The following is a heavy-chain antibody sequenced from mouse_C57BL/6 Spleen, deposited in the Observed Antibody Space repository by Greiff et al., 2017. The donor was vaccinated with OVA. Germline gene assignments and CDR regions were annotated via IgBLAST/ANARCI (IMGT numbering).Heavy chain of an antibody. D-gene: IGHD4-1*01. CDR2: IDPENGDT. CDR1: GFNIKDDY. V-gene: IGHV14-4*01. J-gene: IGHJ1*03. Sequence: VQLQQSGAELVRPGASVKLSCTASGFNIKDDYMHWVKQRPEQGLEWIGWIDPENGDTEYASKFQGKATITADTSSNTAYLQLSSLTSEDTAVYFCARDKLTGTWYFDVWGTGTTVTVSS. CDR3: ARDKLTGTWYFDV.